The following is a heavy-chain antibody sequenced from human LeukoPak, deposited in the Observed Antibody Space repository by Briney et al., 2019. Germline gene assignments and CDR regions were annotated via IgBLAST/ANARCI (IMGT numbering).Heavy chain of an antibody. CDR1: GFTFSNYW. V-gene: IGHV3-74*01. D-gene: IGHD2-15*01. Sequence: GGSLRLSCVASGFTFSNYWMHWARQTPGKGLVWVSRISSDGSSTNYADSVKGRFTISRDNAKNTLYLQMNTLRAEDTAVYYCASRWHFDFWGQGSLVTVSS. CDR2: ISSDGSST. CDR3: ASRWHFDF. J-gene: IGHJ4*02.